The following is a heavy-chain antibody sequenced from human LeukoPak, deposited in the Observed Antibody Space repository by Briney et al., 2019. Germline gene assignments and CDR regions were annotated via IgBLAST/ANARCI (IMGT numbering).Heavy chain of an antibody. CDR1: GFTFSSYA. V-gene: IGHV3-23*01. CDR2: ISGSGGST. Sequence: PGGSLRLSCAASGFTFSSYAMSWVRQAPGKGLEWVSAISGSGGSTYYADSVKGRFTISRDNSKNTLYLQMNSLRAEDTAVYYCAKDRSYYGSGSYYTSWGQGTLVTVSS. CDR3: AKDRSYYGSGSYYTS. J-gene: IGHJ4*02. D-gene: IGHD3-10*01.